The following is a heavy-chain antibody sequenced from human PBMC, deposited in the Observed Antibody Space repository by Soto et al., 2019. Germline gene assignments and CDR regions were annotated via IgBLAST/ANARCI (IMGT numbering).Heavy chain of an antibody. CDR2: ISGSGGNT. Sequence: GGSLRLSCAASGFTFSSYAMTWVRQAPGKGLEWVSAISGSGGNTYYADSVKGRFTISRDNSKNTLFLQMNSLRAEDTAVYYCASDIYGSGSYVVYWGQGTPVTVSS. CDR3: ASDIYGSGSYVVY. CDR1: GFTFSSYA. V-gene: IGHV3-23*01. J-gene: IGHJ4*02. D-gene: IGHD3-10*01.